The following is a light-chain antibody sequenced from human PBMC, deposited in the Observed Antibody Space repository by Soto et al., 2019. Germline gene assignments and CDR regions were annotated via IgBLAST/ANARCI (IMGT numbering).Light chain of an antibody. CDR1: QTISSW. J-gene: IGKJ1*01. CDR2: KAS. V-gene: IGKV1-5*03. CDR3: QQYKSEPSWT. Sequence: DSRLPPSPATASGSVRERVPITCPSSQTISSWLAWYQQKPGKAPKLLIYKASTLKSGVPSRFSGSGSGTEFTLTISSLQPDDFATYYCQQYKSEPSWTVGQGTKADIK.